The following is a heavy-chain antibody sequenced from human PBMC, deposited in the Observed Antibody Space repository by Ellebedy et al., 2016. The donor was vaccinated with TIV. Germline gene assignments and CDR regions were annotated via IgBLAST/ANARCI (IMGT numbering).Heavy chain of an antibody. Sequence: AASVKVSCKVYGYTLTELSMHWVRQAPGKGLEWMGGFAPEHGETIYAQNFQGRVIMTEDTATETAYMEMSSLGSEDTAVYYCATLYGPEAFDFWGQGTMVTVS. CDR1: GYTLTELS. V-gene: IGHV1-24*01. CDR2: FAPEHGET. J-gene: IGHJ3*01. D-gene: IGHD2/OR15-2a*01. CDR3: ATLYGPEAFDF.